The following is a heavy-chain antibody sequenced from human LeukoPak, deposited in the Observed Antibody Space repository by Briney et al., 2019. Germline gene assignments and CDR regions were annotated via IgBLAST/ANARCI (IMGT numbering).Heavy chain of an antibody. Sequence: GASVKVSCKASGYTFTSFGISWVRQAPGQGLEWMGWISAYNGNTNYAQKLQGRVTMTTDTSTSTAYMELRSLRSDDTAVYYCARDRRADDSREMDYWGQGTLVTVSS. V-gene: IGHV1-18*01. CDR3: ARDRRADDSREMDY. CDR2: ISAYNGNT. J-gene: IGHJ4*02. D-gene: IGHD3-22*01. CDR1: GYTFTSFG.